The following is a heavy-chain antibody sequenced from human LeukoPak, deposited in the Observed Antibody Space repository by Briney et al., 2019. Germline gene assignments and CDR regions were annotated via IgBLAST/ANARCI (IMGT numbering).Heavy chain of an antibody. Sequence: ASVRVSCKASGYTFTSYGISWVRQAPGQGLEWMGWISAYNGNTNYAQKLQGRVTMTTDTSTSTAYMELRSLRSDDTAVYYCARTQWIQLWSRAFDIWGQGTMVTVSS. CDR2: ISAYNGNT. CDR1: GYTFTSYG. D-gene: IGHD5-18*01. CDR3: ARTQWIQLWSRAFDI. V-gene: IGHV1-18*01. J-gene: IGHJ3*02.